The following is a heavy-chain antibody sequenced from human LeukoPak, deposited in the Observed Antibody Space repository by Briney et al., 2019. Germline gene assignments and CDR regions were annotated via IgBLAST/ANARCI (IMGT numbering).Heavy chain of an antibody. D-gene: IGHD3-16*02. J-gene: IGHJ4*02. CDR3: ARGETYYDYVWGSSRPAYFDY. V-gene: IGHV1-2*04. Sequence: ASVKVSCRASGYTFRDYYIHWVRQAPGQGLEWMGWINPNGGDTNYAQKFQGWVTLTRVTSISTAYMEVTRLTSDYTAMYYCARGETYYDYVWGSSRPAYFDYWGQGTLVTVSS. CDR1: GYTFRDYY. CDR2: INPNGGDT.